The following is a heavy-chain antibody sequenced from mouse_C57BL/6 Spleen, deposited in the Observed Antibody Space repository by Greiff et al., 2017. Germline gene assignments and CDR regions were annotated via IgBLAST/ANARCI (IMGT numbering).Heavy chain of an antibody. D-gene: IGHD1-1*01. CDR3: ARDDYYGSSYDPAY. Sequence: QVQLQQSGAELVKPGASVKMSCKASGYTFTSYWITWVKQRPGQGLEWIGDIYPGSGSTNYNEKFKSKATLTVDTSSSTAYMQLSSLTSEDSAVYYCARDDYYGSSYDPAYWGQGTLVTVSA. J-gene: IGHJ3*01. V-gene: IGHV1-55*01. CDR2: IYPGSGST. CDR1: GYTFTSYW.